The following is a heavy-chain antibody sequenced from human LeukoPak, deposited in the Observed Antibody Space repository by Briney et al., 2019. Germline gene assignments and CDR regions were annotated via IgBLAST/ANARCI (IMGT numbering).Heavy chain of an antibody. J-gene: IGHJ4*02. CDR3: AKDRSDSSGYPLDY. Sequence: GGSLRLSCAASGFTFSSYGMHWVRQAPGKGLEGVAVIWYDGSNKYYANSVKGRLTISRDNSKNTLYLQLNSRRAEDTAVYYCAKDRSDSSGYPLDYWGQGTLVTVSS. CDR1: GFTFSSYG. V-gene: IGHV3-33*06. D-gene: IGHD3-22*01. CDR2: IWYDGSNK.